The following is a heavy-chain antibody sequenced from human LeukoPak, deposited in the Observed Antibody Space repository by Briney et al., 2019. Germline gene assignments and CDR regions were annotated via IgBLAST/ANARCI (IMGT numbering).Heavy chain of an antibody. CDR3: AKDGGGRIAVAGLDY. CDR1: GFTFSSYW. D-gene: IGHD6-19*01. Sequence: GGSLRLSCAASGFTFSSYWMSWVRQAPGKGLEWVANIKQDGSEKYYVDSVKGRFTISRDNAKNSLYLQMNSLRAEDTALYYCAKDGGGRIAVAGLDYWGQGTLVTVSS. V-gene: IGHV3-7*03. J-gene: IGHJ4*02. CDR2: IKQDGSEK.